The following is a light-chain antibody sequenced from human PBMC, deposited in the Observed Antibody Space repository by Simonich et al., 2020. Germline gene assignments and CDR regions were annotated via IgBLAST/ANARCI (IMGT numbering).Light chain of an antibody. V-gene: IGKV3-15*01. CDR2: GAS. J-gene: IGKJ1*01. Sequence: EIVMTQSPATLSVSPGERATLSCWASQRYSSTFSWYQQKPGQAPKLLLYGASTRATCIPARFSGSGSGTEFTLTISSMQSEDFAVYYCQQYNNWPPWTFGQGTKVEIK. CDR1: QRYSST. CDR3: QQYNNWPPWT.